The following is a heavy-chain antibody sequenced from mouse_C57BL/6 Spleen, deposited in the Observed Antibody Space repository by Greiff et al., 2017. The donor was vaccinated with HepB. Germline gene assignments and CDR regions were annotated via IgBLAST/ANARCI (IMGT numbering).Heavy chain of an antibody. D-gene: IGHD1-1*01. V-gene: IGHV1-66*01. CDR3: ARSDTVVEADY. CDR2: IYPGSGNT. Sequence: QVQLQQSGPELVKPGASVKISCKASGYSFTSYYIHWVKQRPGQGLEWIGWIYPGSGNTKYNEKFKGKATLTADTSSSTAYMQLSSLTSEDSAVYYCARSDTVVEADYWGQGTTLTVSS. CDR1: GYSFTSYY. J-gene: IGHJ2*01.